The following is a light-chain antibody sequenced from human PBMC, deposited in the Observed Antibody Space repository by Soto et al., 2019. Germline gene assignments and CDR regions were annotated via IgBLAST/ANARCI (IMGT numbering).Light chain of an antibody. Sequence: IVLTQSPGTLSLSPGERATLSCRASQSVRDGYLAWYQQKPGQAPRLLMYGASFRAAGIPDRFSGGGSGTDFTLTISRLEPDDFAVYYCQQYGSLYTFGQGTKLEI. CDR2: GAS. CDR1: QSVRDGY. V-gene: IGKV3-20*01. J-gene: IGKJ2*01. CDR3: QQYGSLYT.